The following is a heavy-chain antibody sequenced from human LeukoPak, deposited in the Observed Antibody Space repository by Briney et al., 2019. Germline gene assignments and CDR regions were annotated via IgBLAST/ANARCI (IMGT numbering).Heavy chain of an antibody. CDR1: GFTFSSYS. Sequence: PGGALRLSCAASGFTFSSYSMNWVRQAPGKGLEGVSSISSSSSYIYYADSVKGRFTISRDNAKNSLYLQMNSLRAEDTAVYYCARDPPTTIFGVVIESCYGMDVWGQGTTVTVSS. J-gene: IGHJ6*02. CDR3: ARDPPTTIFGVVIESCYGMDV. V-gene: IGHV3-21*01. D-gene: IGHD3-3*01. CDR2: ISSSSSYI.